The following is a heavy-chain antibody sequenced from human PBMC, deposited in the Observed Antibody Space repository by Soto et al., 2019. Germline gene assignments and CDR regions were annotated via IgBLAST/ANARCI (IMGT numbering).Heavy chain of an antibody. V-gene: IGHV1-3*01. Sequence: GVSVKVSCKASGYTFTTYAMHWVRQAPGQRLEWMGWINAGNGNTEYSQKFQGRVTITRDTSASTAYMELSSLRSEDTAVYYCARGPITMIGYYFDYWGQGTLVTVSS. CDR3: ARGPITMIGYYFDY. CDR1: GYTFTTYA. D-gene: IGHD3-10*02. CDR2: INAGNGNT. J-gene: IGHJ4*02.